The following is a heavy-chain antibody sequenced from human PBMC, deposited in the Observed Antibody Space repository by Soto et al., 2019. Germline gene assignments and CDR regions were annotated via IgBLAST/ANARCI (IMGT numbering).Heavy chain of an antibody. J-gene: IGHJ4*02. D-gene: IGHD3-16*01. CDR1: GFTFSSYA. Sequence: GGSLRLSCAASGFTFSSYAMSWVRQAPGKGLEWVSAISSGGSSTNYAASVKGRFTISRDNSKNTLFLQMNGLRAEDTAVYYCAKTGGVAAPDYWGQGTLVTVSS. CDR3: AKTGGVAAPDY. V-gene: IGHV3-23*01. CDR2: ISSGGSST.